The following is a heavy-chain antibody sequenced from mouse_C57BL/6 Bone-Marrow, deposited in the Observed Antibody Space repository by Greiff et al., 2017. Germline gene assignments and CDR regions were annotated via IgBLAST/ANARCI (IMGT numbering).Heavy chain of an antibody. CDR2: INYDGSSN. D-gene: IGHD2-5*01. V-gene: IGHV5-16*01. Sequence: EVHLVESEGGLVQPGSSMKLSCTASGFTFSDFYMAWVRLVPEKGLEWVANINYDGSSNYYLDSLKSRFIISRDNAKNILYLQMSSLKSEDTATYYCARGSNYGYAMDYWGEGTSVSVYS. CDR1: GFTFSDFY. J-gene: IGHJ4*01. CDR3: ARGSNYGYAMDY.